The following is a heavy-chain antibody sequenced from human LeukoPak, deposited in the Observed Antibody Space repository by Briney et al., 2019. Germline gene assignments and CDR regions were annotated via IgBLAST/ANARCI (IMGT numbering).Heavy chain of an antibody. CDR3: ARGSGSYYATTYYFDY. V-gene: IGHV3-66*02. CDR1: GFTVSSNY. J-gene: IGHJ4*02. Sequence: GGSLRLSCAASGFTVSSNYMSWVRQAPGKGLEWVSVIYSGGSTYYADSVKGRFTISRDNSKNTLYLQMNSLRAEDTAVYHCARGSGSYYATTYYFDYWGQGTLVTVSS. D-gene: IGHD1-26*01. CDR2: IYSGGST.